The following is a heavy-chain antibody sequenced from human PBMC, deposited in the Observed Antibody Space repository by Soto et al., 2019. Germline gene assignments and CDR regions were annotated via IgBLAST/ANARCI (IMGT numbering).Heavy chain of an antibody. J-gene: IGHJ6*02. Sequence: ASVKVSCKASGGTFSSYAISWVRQAPGQGLEWMGWISAYNGNTNYAQKLQGRVTMTTDTSTSTAYMELRSLRSDDTAVYYCASGSGYESAYGMDVRGQGTTVTVSS. CDR2: ISAYNGNT. V-gene: IGHV1-18*01. D-gene: IGHD5-12*01. CDR3: ASGSGYESAYGMDV. CDR1: GGTFSSYA.